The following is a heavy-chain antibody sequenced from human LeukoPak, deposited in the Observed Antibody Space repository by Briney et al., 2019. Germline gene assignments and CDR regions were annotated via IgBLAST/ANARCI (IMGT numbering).Heavy chain of an antibody. CDR2: ISSSGSTI. CDR3: ARDYGSGSHANPPFDY. D-gene: IGHD3-10*01. CDR1: GFTFSDYY. V-gene: IGHV3-11*01. Sequence: GGSLRLSCAASGFTFSDYYMSWIRQAPGKGLEWLSYISSSGSTIYYADSVKSRFTISRDNAKNSLYLQMNSLRAEDTAVYYCARDYGSGSHANPPFDYWGQGTLVTVSS. J-gene: IGHJ4*02.